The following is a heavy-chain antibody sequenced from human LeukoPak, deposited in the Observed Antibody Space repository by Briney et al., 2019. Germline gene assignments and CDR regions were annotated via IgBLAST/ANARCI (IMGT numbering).Heavy chain of an antibody. Sequence: GGSLRLSCAASGFTFSSYGMHWVRQAPGKGLEWVAVISYDGSNQHYADSVKGRFTISRDNSKNTLYLQMSSLRVEDTAAYYCARVPSVAAPGVGDYWGQGTLVTVSS. V-gene: IGHV3-30-3*01. CDR1: GFTFSSYG. CDR3: ARVPSVAAPGVGDY. CDR2: ISYDGSNQ. J-gene: IGHJ4*02. D-gene: IGHD6-6*01.